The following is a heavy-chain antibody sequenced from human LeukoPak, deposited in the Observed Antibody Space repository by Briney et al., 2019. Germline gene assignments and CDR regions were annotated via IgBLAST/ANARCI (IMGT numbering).Heavy chain of an antibody. CDR3: ARDLLAYCGGDCYSPLDY. CDR2: IWYDGSNK. CDR1: GFTFSSYG. J-gene: IGHJ4*02. V-gene: IGHV3-33*01. Sequence: PGRSLRLSCAASGFTFSSYGMHWVRQAPGKGLEWVAVIWYDGSNKYYADSVKGRFTISRDNSKNTLYLQMNSLRAEDTAVYYCARDLLAYCGGDCYSPLDYWGQGTLVTVSS. D-gene: IGHD2-21*02.